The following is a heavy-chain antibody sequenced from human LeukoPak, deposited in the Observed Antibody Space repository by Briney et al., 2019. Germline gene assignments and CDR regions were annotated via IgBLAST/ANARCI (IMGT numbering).Heavy chain of an antibody. CDR3: AKEVSRYSSSWSWDY. Sequence: GGSLRLSCAASGLTFNNYGMHWVRQSPGKGLEWVAVISYDGSANYYADSVKGRFTISRDNSKNTLYLQMNSLRAEDTALYYCAKEVSRYSSSWSWDYWGQGTLVTVSS. J-gene: IGHJ4*02. CDR1: GLTFNNYG. D-gene: IGHD6-13*01. V-gene: IGHV3-30*18. CDR2: ISYDGSAN.